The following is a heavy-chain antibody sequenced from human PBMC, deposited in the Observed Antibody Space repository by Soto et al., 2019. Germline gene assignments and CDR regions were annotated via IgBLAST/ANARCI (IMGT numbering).Heavy chain of an antibody. J-gene: IGHJ4*02. CDR2: ISTHNGGR. CDR3: ARDQVFEDSRANLLGY. Sequence: QVQLVQSGGEVKKPGASVTVSCKASGYIFTSYGINWVRQTPGQGLEWMGWISTHNGGRKYAPKLQGRVTMTTDTSTSTAYMEVRSLRSDDTGVYYCARDQVFEDSRANLLGYWGQGTLVPVSS. V-gene: IGHV1-18*01. CDR1: GYIFTSYG. D-gene: IGHD3-22*01.